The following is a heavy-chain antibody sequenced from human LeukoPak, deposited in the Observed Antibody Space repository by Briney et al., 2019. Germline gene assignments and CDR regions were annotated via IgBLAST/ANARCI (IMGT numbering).Heavy chain of an antibody. CDR2: IYYSGST. CDR3: ASHYGGNSGFDY. V-gene: IGHV4-31*03. Sequence: SETLSLTCTVSGGSISSGGYYWCWIRQHPGKGLEWIGYIYYSGSTYYNPSLKSRVTISVDTSKNQFSLKLSSVTAADTAVYYCASHYGGNSGFDYWGQGTLVTVSS. CDR1: GGSISSGGYY. J-gene: IGHJ4*02. D-gene: IGHD4-23*01.